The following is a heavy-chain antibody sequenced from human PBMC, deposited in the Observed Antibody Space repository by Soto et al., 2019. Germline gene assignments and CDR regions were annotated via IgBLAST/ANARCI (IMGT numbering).Heavy chain of an antibody. J-gene: IGHJ6*03. D-gene: IGHD2-21*02. CDR3: ARLSDLDSVTAPNHYYMDV. CDR2: IYYSGST. Sequence: SETLSLTCTVSGGSISRYYWSWIRQPPGKGLEWIGYIYYSGSTNYNPSLKSRLTVSVDTSKNQFSLRLSSVTAADTAVYYCARLSDLDSVTAPNHYYMDVWGKGTTVTVSS. V-gene: IGHV4-59*08. CDR1: GGSISRYY.